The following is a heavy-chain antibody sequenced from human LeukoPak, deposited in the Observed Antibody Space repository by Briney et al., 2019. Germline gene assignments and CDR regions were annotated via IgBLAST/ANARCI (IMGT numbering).Heavy chain of an antibody. D-gene: IGHD3-16*01. CDR2: VNLSGVT. J-gene: IGHJ5*02. CDR3: ARPVGGWFDP. V-gene: IGHV4-34*01. CDR1: GGSFSGYY. Sequence: PSETLSLTCAVYGGSFSGYYWSWVRQPPGMGLEWIGEVNLSGVTNYNPSLKSRITMSLDTSKNHFSLKLSSVTAADTAVYYCARPVGGWFDPWGQGTLVTVS.